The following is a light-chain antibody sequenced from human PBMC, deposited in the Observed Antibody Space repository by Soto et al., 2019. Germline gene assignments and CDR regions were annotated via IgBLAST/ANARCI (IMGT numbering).Light chain of an antibody. CDR1: QSISTY. V-gene: IGKV1-39*01. Sequence: THLTQSPSSLATSIGDTVTSTCRASQSISTYLDWFQQRPGKAPKLLIYAASNLQTGVPSRFSGSGSGTDFTLTISSLQPEDFATYYCQQSYVIPRTFGQGTKVDIK. CDR3: QQSYVIPRT. CDR2: AAS. J-gene: IGKJ1*01.